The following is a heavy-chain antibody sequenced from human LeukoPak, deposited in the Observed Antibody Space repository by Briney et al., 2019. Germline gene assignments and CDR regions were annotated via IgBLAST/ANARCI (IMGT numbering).Heavy chain of an antibody. J-gene: IGHJ3*02. V-gene: IGHV1-69*05. D-gene: IGHD4-23*01. CDR2: IIPIFGTA. Sequence: SVKVSCKASGGTFSSYAISWVRQAPGQGLEWMGRIIPIFGTANYAQKFQGRVTITTDESTSTAYMELSGLRSEDTAVYYCARDYGGNSGPSHAFDIWGQGTMVTVSS. CDR3: ARDYGGNSGPSHAFDI. CDR1: GGTFSSYA.